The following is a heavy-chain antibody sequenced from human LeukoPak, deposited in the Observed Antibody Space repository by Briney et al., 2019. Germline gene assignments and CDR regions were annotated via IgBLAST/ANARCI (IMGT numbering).Heavy chain of an antibody. CDR3: ARDRGWYDY. D-gene: IGHD6-19*01. CDR2: IKQDGSEK. V-gene: IGHV3-7*03. Sequence: SGGSLRLSCADSGFTFSSYWMSWVRQAPGKGLERVANIKQDGSEKYYVDSVKGRFTISRDNAKNSLYLQMNSLRVEDTAVYYCARDRGWYDYWGQGTLVTVSS. J-gene: IGHJ4*02. CDR1: GFTFSSYW.